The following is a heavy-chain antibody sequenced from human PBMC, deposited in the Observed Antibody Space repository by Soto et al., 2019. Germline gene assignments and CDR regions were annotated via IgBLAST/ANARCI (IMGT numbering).Heavy chain of an antibody. CDR3: AKDRIAGLDAFDI. CDR2: ISGSGGST. D-gene: IGHD6-13*01. J-gene: IGHJ3*02. Sequence: GGSLRLSCAASGFTFSGYAMSWVRQAPGKGLEWVSAISGSGGSTYYADSVKGRFTISRDNSKNTLYLQMNSLRAEDTAVYYCAKDRIAGLDAFDIWGQGTMVTVSS. V-gene: IGHV3-23*01. CDR1: GFTFSGYA.